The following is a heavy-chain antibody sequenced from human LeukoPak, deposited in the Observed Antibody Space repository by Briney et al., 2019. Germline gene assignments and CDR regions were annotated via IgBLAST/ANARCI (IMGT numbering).Heavy chain of an antibody. V-gene: IGHV3-21*01. D-gene: IGHD6-19*01. CDR3: ARGFGSSGWYTYMDV. CDR2: ISSSSSYI. J-gene: IGHJ6*03. CDR1: GFTFSSYS. Sequence: GSLRLSCAASGFTFSSYSMNWVRQAPGKGLEWVSSISSSSSYIYYADSVKGRSTISRDNAKNSLYLQMNSLRVEDTAVYYCARGFGSSGWYTYMDVWGKGTTVTVSS.